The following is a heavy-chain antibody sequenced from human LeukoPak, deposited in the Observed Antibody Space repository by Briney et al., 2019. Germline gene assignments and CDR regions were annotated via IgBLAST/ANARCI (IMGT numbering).Heavy chain of an antibody. CDR3: ARHIGGGIEDMDV. CDR1: GGSIGTYY. Sequence: SETLSLTCTVSGGSIGTYYWSWIRQSPGKGLEWIGYIYVTGTSYNPYLQSRVTISVDRSRNQFFLKMSSVTAADTAVYYCARHIGGGIEDMDVWGKGTKVIVSS. V-gene: IGHV4-59*08. J-gene: IGHJ6*03. D-gene: IGHD3-16*02. CDR2: IYVTGT.